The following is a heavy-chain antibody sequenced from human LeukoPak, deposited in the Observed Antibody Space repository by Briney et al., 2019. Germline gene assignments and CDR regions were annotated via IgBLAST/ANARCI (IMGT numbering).Heavy chain of an antibody. CDR1: GYTFTGYY. J-gene: IGHJ6*03. CDR3: ARGSNISTLPYYYYFMDV. V-gene: IGHV1-2*02. D-gene: IGHD2-2*01. Sequence: ASVKVSCKASGYTFTGYYLHWVRQAPGHGLEWMGWINPNSGGTNYAQKFQRRVTMTGDTSICTAYMALSSLRSDDTAVYFCARGSNISTLPYYYYFMDVWGKGTTVTISS. CDR2: INPNSGGT.